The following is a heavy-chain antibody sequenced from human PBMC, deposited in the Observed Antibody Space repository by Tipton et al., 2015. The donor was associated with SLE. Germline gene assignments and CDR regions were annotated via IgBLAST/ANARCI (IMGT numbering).Heavy chain of an antibody. V-gene: IGHV4-4*09. CDR3: ARHGGYTYWYFDL. D-gene: IGHD4-17*01. J-gene: IGHJ2*01. CDR1: GGSISSYY. Sequence: TLSLTCTVSGGSISSYYWSWIRQPPGKGLEWIGYIYTSGSTNYNPSPKSRVTISVDTSKNQFSLKLNSVTAADTAVYYCARHGGYTYWYFDLWGRGTLVTVSS. CDR2: IYTSGST.